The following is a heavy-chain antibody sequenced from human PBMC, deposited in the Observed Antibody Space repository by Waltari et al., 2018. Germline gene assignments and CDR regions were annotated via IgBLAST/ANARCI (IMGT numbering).Heavy chain of an antibody. CDR3: ARTCRGIAARHVWFDP. D-gene: IGHD6-6*01. V-gene: IGHV4-34*01. CDR2: ITHSGST. CDR1: GGSFSGYY. J-gene: IGHJ5*02. Sequence: QVQLQQWGAGLLKPSETLSLTCAVYGGSFSGYYWSWIRQPPGKGLEWIGEITHSGSTNYNPSLKSRVTISVATSKNQFSLKLSSVTAADTAVYYCARTCRGIAARHVWFDPWGQGTLVTVSS.